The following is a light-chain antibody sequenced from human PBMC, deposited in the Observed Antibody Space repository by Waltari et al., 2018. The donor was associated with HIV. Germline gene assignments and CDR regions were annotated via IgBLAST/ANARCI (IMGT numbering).Light chain of an antibody. CDR3: AAWDDSLNSYV. CDR2: RDV. CDR1: ISNIGSKT. J-gene: IGLJ1*01. V-gene: IGLV1-44*01. Sequence: QSVLTQSPSASGTPGQRVIISCSGTISNIGSKTVNWYRQLPGTAPKPLIYRDVKRPSGVPDRFPGSKSGTSASLAISGLQSEDEADYYCAAWDDSLNSYVFGPGTKVTVL.